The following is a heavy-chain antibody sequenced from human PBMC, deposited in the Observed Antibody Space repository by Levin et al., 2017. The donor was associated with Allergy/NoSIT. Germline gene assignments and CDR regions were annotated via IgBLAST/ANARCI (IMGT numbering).Heavy chain of an antibody. D-gene: IGHD3-9*01. V-gene: IGHV5-51*01. CDR1: GYIFSSYW. CDR3: AGPRRDLRDIWTGSYTTEWGQ. Sequence: KTGGSLRLSCRDSGYIFSSYWIGWVRQMPGKGLEWMAIIYPGDSDTRYSPSFQGQVTISADKSISTAYLQWSSLKAADTAMYYCAGPRRDLRDIWTGSYTTEWGQWGQGTLVTVSS. J-gene: IGHJ4*02. CDR2: IYPGDSDT.